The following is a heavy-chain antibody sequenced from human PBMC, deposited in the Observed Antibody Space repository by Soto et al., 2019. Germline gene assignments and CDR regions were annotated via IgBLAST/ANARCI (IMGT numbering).Heavy chain of an antibody. CDR1: GFTFNNYN. Sequence: EVQLVESGGGLVKPGGSLRLCYAASGFTFNNYNMNWVHQAPGKGLEWVASIDTSGTYTNYADSVRGRFTISRVNAKKSLYLEMSSLRDEDTAVHYCAREETKRSYWYFDLWGRGTLVTVS. CDR2: IDTSGTYT. D-gene: IGHD2-8*01. J-gene: IGHJ2*01. V-gene: IGHV3-21*01. CDR3: AREETKRSYWYFDL.